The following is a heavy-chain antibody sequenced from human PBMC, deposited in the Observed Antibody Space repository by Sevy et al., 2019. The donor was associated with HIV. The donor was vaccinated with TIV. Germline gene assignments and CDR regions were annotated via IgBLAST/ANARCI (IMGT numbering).Heavy chain of an antibody. CDR2: IHPGNSET. D-gene: IGHD3-10*01. CDR1: GFSFSSYW. Sequence: GESLKISCEGSGFSFSSYWIHWVRQMPGKGLEWMATIHPGNSETRYRSSFQGQVTISADKSINTAYLHWSRLSASDTAIYYCFMRAHTDSSGYYYRYGMDVWGQGTTVTVSS. J-gene: IGHJ6*02. CDR3: FMRAHTDSSGYYYRYGMDV. V-gene: IGHV5-51*01.